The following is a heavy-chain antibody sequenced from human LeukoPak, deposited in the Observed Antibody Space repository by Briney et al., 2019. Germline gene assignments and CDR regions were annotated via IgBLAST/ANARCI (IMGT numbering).Heavy chain of an antibody. CDR3: ARDRPYYYDSSGYPRAFDY. D-gene: IGHD3-22*01. V-gene: IGHV3-66*02. J-gene: IGHJ4*02. CDR2: IYSGGST. Sequence: GGSLRLSFAASGFTVSSNYMSWVRQAPGKGLEWVSVIYSGGSTYYADSVKGRFTISRDNSKNTLYLQMNSLRAEDTAVYYCARDRPYYYDSSGYPRAFDYWGQGTLVTVSS. CDR1: GFTVSSNY.